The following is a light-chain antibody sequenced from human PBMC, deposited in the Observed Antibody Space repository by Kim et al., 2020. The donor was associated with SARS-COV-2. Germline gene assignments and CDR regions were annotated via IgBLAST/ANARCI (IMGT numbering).Light chain of an antibody. Sequence: GQKGSISCSGSNSNMGTHFVSWYQQLPGTVPKLLIYNNDKRPSGIPDRVSGSKSGTSATLGITGLQTGDQADYYCGTWDDILLGVVFGGGTQLTVL. V-gene: IGLV1-51*01. CDR1: NSNMGTHF. J-gene: IGLJ2*01. CDR3: GTWDDILLGVV. CDR2: NND.